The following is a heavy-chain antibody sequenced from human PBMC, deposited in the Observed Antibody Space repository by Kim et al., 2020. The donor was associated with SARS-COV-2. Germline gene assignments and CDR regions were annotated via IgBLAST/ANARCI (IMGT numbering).Heavy chain of an antibody. V-gene: IGHV1-46*01. CDR2: INPSVGIT. Sequence: ASVKVSCNASGYTFTSYYMHWVRQAPGQGLEWMGIINPSVGITNYAQKFQGRVTMTSDTSTSTAYMELSSLRSEDTAVYYCAGAWYYYGSGRKNPEALDIWGPGTMVTVSS. D-gene: IGHD3-10*01. J-gene: IGHJ3*02. CDR3: AGAWYYYGSGRKNPEALDI. CDR1: GYTFTSYY.